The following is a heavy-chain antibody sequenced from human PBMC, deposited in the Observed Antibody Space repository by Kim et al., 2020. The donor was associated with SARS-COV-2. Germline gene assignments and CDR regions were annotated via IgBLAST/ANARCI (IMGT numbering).Heavy chain of an antibody. CDR3: ARVRYSYGFNYYYGMYV. V-gene: IGHV4-34*01. CDR1: GGSFSGYY. CDR2: INHSGST. J-gene: IGHJ6*02. Sequence: SETLSLTCAVYGGSFSGYYWSWIRQPPGKGLEWIGEINHSGSTNYNPSLKSRVTISVDTSKNQFSLKLSSVTAADTAVYYCARVRYSYGFNYYYGMYVWGQGTTVTVSS. D-gene: IGHD5-18*01.